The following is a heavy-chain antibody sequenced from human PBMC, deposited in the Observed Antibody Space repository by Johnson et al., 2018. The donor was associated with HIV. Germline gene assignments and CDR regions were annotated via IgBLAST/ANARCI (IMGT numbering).Heavy chain of an antibody. D-gene: IGHD3-16*02. CDR1: GFTFSDYY. CDR2: TTDKRNSYTT. V-gene: IGHV3-72*01. Sequence: EVQLVESGGGLVQPGGSLRLSCVVSGFTFSDYYLDWVRQAPGKGLEWVGRTTDKRNSYTTNYAASVKGRFTISRDDSKNTLYLKMNSLTTEDTAVYYCTTAIVIDAFDIWGQGTMVTVSS. CDR3: TTAIVIDAFDI. J-gene: IGHJ3*02.